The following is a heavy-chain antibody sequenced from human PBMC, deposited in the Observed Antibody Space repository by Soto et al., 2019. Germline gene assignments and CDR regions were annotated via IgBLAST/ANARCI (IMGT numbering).Heavy chain of an antibody. Sequence: QVQLQESGPGLVKPSETLSLTCTVSGGSVSSGSYYWSWIRQPPGKGLEWIGYIYYSGSTNYNPSLKSRVTISVDTSKNQFSLKLSSVTAADTAVYYCARATYYYDGSGWGGFDPWGQGTLVTVSS. CDR3: ARATYYYDGSGWGGFDP. CDR1: GGSVSSGSYY. V-gene: IGHV4-61*01. CDR2: IYYSGST. J-gene: IGHJ5*02. D-gene: IGHD3-22*01.